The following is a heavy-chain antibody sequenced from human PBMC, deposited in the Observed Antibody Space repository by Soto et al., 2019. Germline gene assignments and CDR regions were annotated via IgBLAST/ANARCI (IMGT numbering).Heavy chain of an antibody. V-gene: IGHV3-21*01. D-gene: IGHD2-21*01. CDR2: ISSSSSYI. J-gene: IGHJ5*02. Sequence: PGGSLRLSCAASGFTFSSYSMNWVRQAPGKGLEWVSSISSSSSYIYYADSVKGRFNISRDNAKNSLYLQMNSLRAEDTAVYYCARWVRDLSAFDPWGQGTLVTV. CDR1: GFTFSSYS. CDR3: ARWVRDLSAFDP.